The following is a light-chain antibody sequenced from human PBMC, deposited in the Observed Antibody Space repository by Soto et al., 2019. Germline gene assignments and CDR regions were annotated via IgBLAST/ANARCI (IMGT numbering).Light chain of an antibody. V-gene: IGLV2-23*01. J-gene: IGLJ1*01. CDR3: FSYAGGGSYA. CDR2: EGS. CDR1: SSDVGSYDL. Sequence: QSALTQPASVSGSPGQSITISCTGTSSDVGSYDLVSWYQQHPGKAPKLMIYEGSKRPSGVSNRFSGSKSGNTASLTISGLQAEDEADYYCFSYAGGGSYAFGTGTKVTVL.